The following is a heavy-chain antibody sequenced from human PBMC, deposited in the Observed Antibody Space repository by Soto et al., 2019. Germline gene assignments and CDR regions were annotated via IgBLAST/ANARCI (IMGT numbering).Heavy chain of an antibody. CDR1: GFTFSSYG. CDR2: ISYDGSNK. D-gene: IGHD3-3*02. V-gene: IGHV3-30*18. Sequence: QVQLVESGGGVVQPGRSLRLSCAASGFTFSSYGMHWVRQAPGKGLESVAVISYDGSNKYYADSVKGRFTISRDNSKNTLYLQMNSLRAEDTAVYYCAKLAVGMDVWGQGTTVTVSS. CDR3: AKLAVGMDV. J-gene: IGHJ6*02.